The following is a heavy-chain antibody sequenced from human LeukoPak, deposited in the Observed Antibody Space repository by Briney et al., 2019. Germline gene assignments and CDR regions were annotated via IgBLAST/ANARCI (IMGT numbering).Heavy chain of an antibody. J-gene: IGHJ4*02. CDR1: GFTFSSYA. D-gene: IGHD3-10*01. CDR2: ISGSGGST. V-gene: IGHV3-23*01. CDR3: AKDIEAGLGVIPYYFDY. Sequence: GGSLRLSCAASGFTFSSYAMSWVRQAPGKGLEWVSAISGSGGSTYYADSVKGRFTISRDNSKNTLYLQMNSLRAEDTAVYYCAKDIEAGLGVIPYYFDYWGQGTLVTVSS.